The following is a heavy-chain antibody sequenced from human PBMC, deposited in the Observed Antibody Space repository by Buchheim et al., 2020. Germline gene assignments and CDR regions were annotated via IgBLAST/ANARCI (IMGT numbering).Heavy chain of an antibody. Sequence: QVQLVESGGGVVQPGRSLRLSCAASGFTFNSYGMHWVRQAPGKGLEWVAVIWYDGSNKYYADSVKGRFTISRENSKNTLYLQMNSLRAEDTAVYYCARDYSKYYYYGMDVWGQGTT. V-gene: IGHV3-33*01. D-gene: IGHD4-11*01. J-gene: IGHJ6*02. CDR2: IWYDGSNK. CDR3: ARDYSKYYYYGMDV. CDR1: GFTFNSYG.